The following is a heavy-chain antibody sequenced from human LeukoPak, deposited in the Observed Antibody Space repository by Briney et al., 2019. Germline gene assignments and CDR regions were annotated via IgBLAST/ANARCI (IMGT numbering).Heavy chain of an antibody. D-gene: IGHD2-2*01. J-gene: IGHJ4*02. CDR1: GFMFSSNW. V-gene: IGHV3-23*01. CDR3: AKDVLGTSISSWEDY. Sequence: PGGSLRLSCAASGFMFSSNWMSWVRQAPGKGLEWVSGISGNGGSTNYADSAKGRFTISRDNSKNTLYLQMNSLGAEDTAVYYCAKDVLGTSISSWEDYWGQGTLVTVST. CDR2: ISGNGGST.